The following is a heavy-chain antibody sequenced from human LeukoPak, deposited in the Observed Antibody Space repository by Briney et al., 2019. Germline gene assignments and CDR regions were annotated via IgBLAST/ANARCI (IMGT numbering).Heavy chain of an antibody. V-gene: IGHV3-30*02. CDR3: AKDSGYSDYYMDV. CDR1: GFTFSSYG. J-gene: IGHJ6*03. D-gene: IGHD5-18*01. Sequence: GGSLRLSCAASGFTFSSYGMHWVRQAPGKGLEWVAFIRYVGSDKYYADSVKGRFTISRDNSKNTLYLQMNSLRAEDTAVYYCAKDSGYSDYYMDVWGKGTTFIVSS. CDR2: IRYVGSDK.